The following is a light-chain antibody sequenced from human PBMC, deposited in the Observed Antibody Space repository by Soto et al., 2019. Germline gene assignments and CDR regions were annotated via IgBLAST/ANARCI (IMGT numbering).Light chain of an antibody. CDR3: TSYTSSSTYV. CDR1: SSDVGGYNY. Sequence: QSALTQPASVSGSPGQSITISCTGTSSDVGGYNYVFWYQHPPGKAPKLMIYDVTNRPSGVSNRFSGSKSGNTASLTISGLQAEDEADYYCTSYTSSSTYVFGTGTKATVL. V-gene: IGLV2-14*03. CDR2: DVT. J-gene: IGLJ1*01.